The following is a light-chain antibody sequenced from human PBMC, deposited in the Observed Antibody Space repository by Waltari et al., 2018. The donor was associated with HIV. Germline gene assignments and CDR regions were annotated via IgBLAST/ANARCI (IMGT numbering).Light chain of an antibody. CDR1: NSDLGDSNY. J-gene: IGLJ2*01. CDR2: AVS. Sequence: QSALTQPASVSGSPGQSVTISCTGTNSDLGDSNYVSWYQQHPGKAPKLIIFAVSNRPSGVSTRFSGSKSGNTASLTISWLQAEDEADYYCSSYTSTITVVFGGGTKVTVL. V-gene: IGLV2-14*01. CDR3: SSYTSTITVV.